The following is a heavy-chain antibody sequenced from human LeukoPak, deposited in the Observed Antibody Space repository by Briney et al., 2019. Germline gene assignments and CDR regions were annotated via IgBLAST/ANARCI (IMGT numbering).Heavy chain of an antibody. Sequence: GESLKISCKGSVYSFTRYWIGWVRQMPGKGLEWMGIIYPGDSDTRYSPSFRGQVTISADKSISTAYLQWSSLMASDTAMYYCATSKEQLALGYWGQGTLVTVSS. CDR2: IYPGDSDT. CDR1: VYSFTRYW. V-gene: IGHV5-51*01. D-gene: IGHD6-6*01. CDR3: ATSKEQLALGY. J-gene: IGHJ4*02.